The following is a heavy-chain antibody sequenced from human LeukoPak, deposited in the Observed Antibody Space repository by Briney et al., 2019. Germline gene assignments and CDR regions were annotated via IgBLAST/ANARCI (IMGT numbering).Heavy chain of an antibody. V-gene: IGHV3-9*01. CDR1: GFTFDDYA. CDR2: ISWNSGSI. CDR3: ATNPQGYCSGGSCSRNWFDP. Sequence: GRSLRLSCAASGFTFDDYAMHWVRQAPGKGLEWVSRISWNSGSIGYADSVKGRFTISRDNAKNSLYLQMNSLRAEDTALYYCATNPQGYCSGGSCSRNWFDPWGQGTLVTVSS. D-gene: IGHD2-15*01. J-gene: IGHJ5*02.